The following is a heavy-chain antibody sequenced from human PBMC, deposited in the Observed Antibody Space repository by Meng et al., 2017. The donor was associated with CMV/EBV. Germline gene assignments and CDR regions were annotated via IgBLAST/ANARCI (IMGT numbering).Heavy chain of an antibody. CDR2: ISWNSGSI. J-gene: IGHJ3*02. V-gene: IGHV3-9*03. Sequence: GGSLRLSCAASGFTFDDYAMHWVRQAPGKDLEWVSGISWNSGSIGYADSVKGRFTISRDNAKNSPYLQMNSLRAEDMALYYCAKDRASQWPDAFDIWAKGQWSPSPQ. CDR3: AKDRASQWPDAFDI. D-gene: IGHD6-19*01. CDR1: GFTFDDYA.